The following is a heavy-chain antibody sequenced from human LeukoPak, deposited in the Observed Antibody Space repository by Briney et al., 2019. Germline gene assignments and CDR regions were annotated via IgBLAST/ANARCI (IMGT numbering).Heavy chain of an antibody. CDR1: RFTVSSNY. V-gene: IGHV3-53*01. J-gene: IGHJ5*02. Sequence: PGGSLRLSCAASRFTVSSNYMSWVRQAPGKGLEWVSVIYSGGSTYYADSVKGRFTISRDNSKNTLYLQMNSLRAEDTAVYYCARDRYYYGSGSYHWFDPWGQGTLVTVSS. CDR2: IYSGGST. D-gene: IGHD3-10*01. CDR3: ARDRYYYGSGSYHWFDP.